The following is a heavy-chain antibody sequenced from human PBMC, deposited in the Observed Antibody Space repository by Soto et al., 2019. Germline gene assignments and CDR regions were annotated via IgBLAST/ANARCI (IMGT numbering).Heavy chain of an antibody. D-gene: IGHD3-10*01. V-gene: IGHV4-30-4*01. CDR3: ARHAEWFGELSTFDP. J-gene: IGHJ5*02. CDR1: GGSISSCDYY. Sequence: SETLSLTCTVSGGSISSCDYYWSWIRQPPGKGLEWIGYIYYSGSTYYNPSLKSRVTISVDTSKNQFSLKLSSVTAADTAVYYCARHAEWFGELSTFDPWGQGTLVTVSS. CDR2: IYYSGST.